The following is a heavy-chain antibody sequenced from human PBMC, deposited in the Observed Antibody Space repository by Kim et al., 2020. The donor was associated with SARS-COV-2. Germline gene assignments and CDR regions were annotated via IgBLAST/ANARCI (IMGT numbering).Heavy chain of an antibody. Sequence: TYHADTVQGRFTNSRDDSKNTVYLQMNSLRAEDTAVYCCAREPSTYFDYWGQGTLVTVSS. CDR3: AREPSTYFDY. J-gene: IGHJ4*02. CDR2: T. V-gene: IGHV3-66*01.